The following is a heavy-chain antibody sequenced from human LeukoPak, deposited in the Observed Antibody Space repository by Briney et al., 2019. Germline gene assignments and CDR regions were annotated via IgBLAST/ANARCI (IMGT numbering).Heavy chain of an antibody. CDR2: IKQDGSEK. J-gene: IGHJ5*02. CDR3: ARDRNSRPGWFDP. V-gene: IGHV3-7*01. CDR1: GFTFSSYW. D-gene: IGHD2-2*01. Sequence: GGSLRLSCAASGFTFSSYWMSWVRQAPGKGLEWVANIKQDGSEKYYVDSVKGRFTISRDNAKNSLYLQMNSLRAEDTAVYYCARDRNSRPGWFDPWGQGTLVTVSS.